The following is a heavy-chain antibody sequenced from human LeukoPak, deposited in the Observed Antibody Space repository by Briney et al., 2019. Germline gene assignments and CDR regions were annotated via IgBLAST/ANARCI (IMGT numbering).Heavy chain of an antibody. CDR3: AKKFSTGLDP. V-gene: IGHV3-23*01. CDR2: ISGSGGST. CDR1: GFTFSSYA. D-gene: IGHD2-2*01. J-gene: IGHJ5*02. Sequence: PGGSLRLSCAASGFTFSSYAMSWVRQAPGKGLEWVSDISGSGGSTYYADSVKGRFTISRDNSKNTPYLQMNTLRAEDTAVYYCAKKFSTGLDPWGQGTLVTVSS.